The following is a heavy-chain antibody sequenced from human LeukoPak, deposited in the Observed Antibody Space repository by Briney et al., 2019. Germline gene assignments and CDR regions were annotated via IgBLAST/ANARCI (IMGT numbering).Heavy chain of an antibody. D-gene: IGHD1-26*01. CDR1: GYSISSGYY. Sequence: SETLSLTCTVSGYSISSGYYWGWIRQPPGKGLEWIGSIYHSGSTYYNPSLKSRVTISVDTSKNQFSLKLSSVTAADTAVYYCVRIRVGATMRYWGQGTLVTVSS. V-gene: IGHV4-38-2*02. CDR3: VRIRVGATMRY. J-gene: IGHJ4*02. CDR2: IYHSGST.